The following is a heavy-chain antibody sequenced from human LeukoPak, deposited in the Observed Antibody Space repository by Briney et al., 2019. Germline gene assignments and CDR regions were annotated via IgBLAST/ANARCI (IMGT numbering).Heavy chain of an antibody. D-gene: IGHD3-3*01. V-gene: IGHV1-24*01. CDR2: FDPEDGET. Sequence: VASVKVSCKVSGYTLTELSMHWVRQAPGKGLEWMGGFDPEDGETIYAQKFQGRVTMTEDTSTDTAHMELSSLRSEDTAVYYCARVYLGFSIFGVVDGAFDIWGQGTMVTVSS. J-gene: IGHJ3*02. CDR3: ARVYLGFSIFGVVDGAFDI. CDR1: GYTLTELS.